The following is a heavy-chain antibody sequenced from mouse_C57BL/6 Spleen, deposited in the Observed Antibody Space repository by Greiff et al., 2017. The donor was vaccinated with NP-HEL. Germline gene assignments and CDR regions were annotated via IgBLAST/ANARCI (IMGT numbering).Heavy chain of an antibody. CDR1: GYTFTSYW. Sequence: VQLQQPGAELVRPGSSVKLSCKASGYTFTSYWMDWVKQRPGQGLEWIGNIYPSDSETHYNQKFKDKATLTVDKSSSTAYMQLSSLTSEDSAVYYCARELGFYYFDYWGQGTTLTVSS. J-gene: IGHJ2*01. CDR2: IYPSDSET. V-gene: IGHV1-61*01. CDR3: ARELGFYYFDY. D-gene: IGHD4-1*01.